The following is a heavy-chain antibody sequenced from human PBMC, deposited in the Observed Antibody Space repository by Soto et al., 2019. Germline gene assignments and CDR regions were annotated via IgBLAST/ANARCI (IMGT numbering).Heavy chain of an antibody. CDR2: ISDDGTTT. CDR3: TIGPRADSSGTGAH. CDR1: GFTFSMYR. D-gene: IGHD1-26*01. Sequence: GGSLRRSCVVSGFTFSMYRMHWVRQVPGQSPFWDSRISDDGTTTNYADSVRGRFTISRDNSKNTLYLQMNNLKPVDTAIYYCTIGPRADSSGTGAHWSKGT. V-gene: IGHV3-74*01. J-gene: IGHJ4*03.